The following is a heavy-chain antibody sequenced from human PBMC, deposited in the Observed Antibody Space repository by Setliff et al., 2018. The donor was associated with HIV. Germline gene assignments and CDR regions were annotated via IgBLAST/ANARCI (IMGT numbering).Heavy chain of an antibody. D-gene: IGHD6-13*01. CDR3: TRTNPLAAHPFDF. CDR2: IYFRGSA. V-gene: IGHV4-39*07. Sequence: PSETLSLTCTVSGGSISSKDHYWGWIWQSPGKGLEWIATIYFRGSAYYNPSLRSRITISVDTSKNQFSLKLSSVTAADTAVYYCTRTNPLAAHPFDFWGQGTLVTVSS. CDR1: GGSISSKDHY. J-gene: IGHJ4*02.